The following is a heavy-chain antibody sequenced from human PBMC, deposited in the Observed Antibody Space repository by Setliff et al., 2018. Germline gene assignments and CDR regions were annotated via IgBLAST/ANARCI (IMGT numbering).Heavy chain of an antibody. CDR3: ARSVSRREKFLLDY. CDR2: IYIAGSA. Sequence: SETLSLTCTVSGGSISSYYWSWIRQPAGKGLEWIGHIYIAGSANYNPSLKSRVTMSIDTSKNQFSLKVSSVTAADTAVYYCARSVSRREKFLLDYWGQGALVTVSS. CDR1: GGSISSYY. V-gene: IGHV4-4*07. J-gene: IGHJ4*02.